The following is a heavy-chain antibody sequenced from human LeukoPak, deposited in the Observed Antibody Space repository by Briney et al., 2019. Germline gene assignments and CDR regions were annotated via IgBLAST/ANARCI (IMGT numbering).Heavy chain of an antibody. Sequence: NPSQTLSLTCTVSGGSISSGGYYWSWIRQHPGKGLEWIGYIYYSGSTYYNPSLKSRVTIPVDTSKNQFSLKLSSVTAADTAVYYCARDNRLWFGELISNWFDPWGQGTLVTVSS. D-gene: IGHD3-10*01. J-gene: IGHJ5*02. CDR3: ARDNRLWFGELISNWFDP. CDR2: IYYSGST. V-gene: IGHV4-31*03. CDR1: GGSISSGGYY.